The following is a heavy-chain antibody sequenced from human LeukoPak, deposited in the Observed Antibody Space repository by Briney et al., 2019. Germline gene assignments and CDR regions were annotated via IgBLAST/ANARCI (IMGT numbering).Heavy chain of an antibody. CDR3: ARPSWIAAAGTSYFGN. V-gene: IGHV5-51*01. D-gene: IGHD6-13*01. Sequence: GESLKISCKGSGYSFTSYWIGWVRQMPGKGLEWMGIIYPGDADTRYSPSFQGQVTISADKSITTAYLQWSSLKASDTAMYYCARPSWIAAAGTSYFGNWGQGTLVTVSS. J-gene: IGHJ4*02. CDR1: GYSFTSYW. CDR2: IYPGDADT.